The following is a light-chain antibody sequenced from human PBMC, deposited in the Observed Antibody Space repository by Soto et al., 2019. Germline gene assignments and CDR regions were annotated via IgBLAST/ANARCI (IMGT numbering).Light chain of an antibody. J-gene: IGKJ2*01. Sequence: EIVLPQSPDTLYLSPGERATLSCRASQSVSKYIAWYQQTPGQAPRPLIYDTSDRATGIPARFSGSGSGTDFTLTISSLEPEDFAVYYCQQRSNWPSYTFGQGTKLEIK. CDR2: DTS. CDR1: QSVSKY. CDR3: QQRSNWPSYT. V-gene: IGKV3-11*01.